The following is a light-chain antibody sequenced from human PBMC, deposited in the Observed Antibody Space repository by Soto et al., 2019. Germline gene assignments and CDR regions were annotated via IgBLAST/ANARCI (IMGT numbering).Light chain of an antibody. CDR1: NIGSKS. CDR3: QVWDSSSDHPYVV. J-gene: IGLJ2*01. Sequence: SYELTQPPSVSVDPGKTARITCGGKNIGSKSVHWYQQKPGQAPVLVIYYDSDRPSGIPERFSGSNSGNTATLTISRVEAGDEADYYCQVWDSSSDHPYVVFGGGTQLTVL. CDR2: YDS. V-gene: IGLV3-21*04.